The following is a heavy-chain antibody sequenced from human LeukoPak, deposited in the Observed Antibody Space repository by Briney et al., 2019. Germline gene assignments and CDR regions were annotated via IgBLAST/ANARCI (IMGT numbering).Heavy chain of an antibody. CDR2: IEEDGHEQ. J-gene: IGHJ4*02. CDR1: GFTFSTYW. Sequence: GGSLRLSCAASGFTFSTYWMTWVRQAPGKGLEWVANIEEDGHEQYYVDSVKGRFTIPRDNAKNSLFLQMNSLRAEDTAVYYCASEARNRWELLDYWGQGTLVTVSS. D-gene: IGHD1-26*01. CDR3: ASEARNRWELLDY. V-gene: IGHV3-7*03.